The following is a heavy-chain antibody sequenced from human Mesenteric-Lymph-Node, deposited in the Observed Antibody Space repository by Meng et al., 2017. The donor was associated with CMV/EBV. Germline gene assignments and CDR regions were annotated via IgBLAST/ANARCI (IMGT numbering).Heavy chain of an antibody. J-gene: IGHJ5*02. CDR1: GYTFTGHY. V-gene: IGHV1-2*02. CDR3: ARAGRFLETNIWFDP. CDR2: INPYTGDT. Sequence: ASVKVSCKASGYTFTGHYIHWVRQAPGQGLEWVGWINPYTGDTRYAQNFQARVTMTRDTSISTAYMELSSLRSEDTAVYYCARAGRFLETNIWFDPWGQGTLVTVSS. D-gene: IGHD3-3*01.